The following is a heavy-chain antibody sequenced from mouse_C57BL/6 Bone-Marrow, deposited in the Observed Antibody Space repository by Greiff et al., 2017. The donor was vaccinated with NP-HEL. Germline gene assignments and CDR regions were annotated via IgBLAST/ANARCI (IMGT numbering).Heavy chain of an antibody. Sequence: EVKVVESGGGLVQPKGSLKLSCAASGFSFNTYAMNWVRQAPGKGLEWVARIRSKSNNYATYYADSVKDRFTISRDDSESMLYLQMNNLKTEDTAMYYCVSDLLWAWFAYWGQGTLVTVSA. J-gene: IGHJ3*01. V-gene: IGHV10-1*01. D-gene: IGHD2-1*01. CDR1: GFSFNTYA. CDR2: IRSKSNNYAT. CDR3: VSDLLWAWFAY.